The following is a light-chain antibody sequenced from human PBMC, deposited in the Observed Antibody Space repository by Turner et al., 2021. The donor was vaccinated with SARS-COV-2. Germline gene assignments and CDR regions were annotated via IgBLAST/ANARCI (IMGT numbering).Light chain of an antibody. CDR2: WAS. Sequence: DIMLTQSPDSLALSLGERATISCRSSQSLFNSANNKNYLNWFQQKPGQPPQLLIYWASTREPGVPDRFTGSGSGTDFTLTISSLQAEDVAVYFCHQGYTTSWTFGQGTKVEIK. CDR3: HQGYTTSWT. CDR1: QSLFNSANNKNY. J-gene: IGKJ1*01. V-gene: IGKV4-1*01.